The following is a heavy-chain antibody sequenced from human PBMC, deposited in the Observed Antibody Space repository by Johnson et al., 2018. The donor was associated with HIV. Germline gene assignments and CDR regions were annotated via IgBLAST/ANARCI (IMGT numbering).Heavy chain of an antibody. CDR1: GFSVSSKY. V-gene: IGHV3-66*01. Sequence: VPLVESGGGLVQPGGSLRLSCAASGFSVSSKYMSWVRQAPGKGLEWVSVIYSGGSTFYADSVKGRFTISRDNSGNTLYLQMDSLRAEDTALYYCAKDLGYSSSSRAFDIWGQGTMVTVSS. D-gene: IGHD6-6*01. J-gene: IGHJ3*02. CDR3: AKDLGYSSSSRAFDI. CDR2: IYSGGST.